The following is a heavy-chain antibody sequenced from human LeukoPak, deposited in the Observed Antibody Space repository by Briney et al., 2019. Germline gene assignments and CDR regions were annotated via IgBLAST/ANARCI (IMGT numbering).Heavy chain of an antibody. CDR2: ISSRSGYI. CDR3: ARDSPGYGGYSY. V-gene: IGHV3-21*01. D-gene: IGHD5-12*01. J-gene: IGHJ4*02. CDR1: GFSFSTYS. Sequence: GGSLRLSCAASGFSFSTYSMNWVRQAPGKGLEWVSSISSRSGYIYYADSVKGRFTISRDNAKNSLYLQMDSLGAEDTAVYYCARDSPGYGGYSYWGQGTLVTVSS.